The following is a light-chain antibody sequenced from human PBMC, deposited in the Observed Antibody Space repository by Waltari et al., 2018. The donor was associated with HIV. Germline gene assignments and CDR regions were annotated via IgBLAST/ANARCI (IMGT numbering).Light chain of an antibody. CDR2: RTD. J-gene: IGLJ2*01. CDR3: AAWDDSLSAL. CDR1: SSNIGSNY. V-gene: IGLV1-47*01. Sequence: QSVLTQPPSASGTPGQRVTISCSGASSNIGSNYVYWYQELPGTAPKLLIYRTDHRPSGVPDRFSGSKSGTSASLAISGLRSEDEADYYCAAWDDSLSALFGGGTKLTVL.